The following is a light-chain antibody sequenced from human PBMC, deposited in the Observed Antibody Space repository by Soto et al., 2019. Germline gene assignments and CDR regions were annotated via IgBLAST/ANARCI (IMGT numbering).Light chain of an antibody. CDR1: QSVRSRY. J-gene: IGKJ4*01. CDR2: DAS. V-gene: IGKV3-20*01. CDR3: QQYGSSVT. Sequence: DIVLTQSPGTLSLSPEERATLSCRASQSVRSRYLAWYQQKAGQAPRLLIYDASRRATGIPDRFSGSGSGTDFTLTISRLEPEDFAVYYCQQYGSSVTFGGGNKVEIK.